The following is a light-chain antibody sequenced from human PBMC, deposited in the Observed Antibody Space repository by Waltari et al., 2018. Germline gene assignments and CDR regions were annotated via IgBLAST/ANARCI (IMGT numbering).Light chain of an antibody. V-gene: IGKV3-11*01. Sequence: EIVLTQSPATLSMSPGERVTLSCRASQSVGSDLAWYQQKPGQALRLLIYDASNMASGIPARFSGSGSGTDFTLTISSLESEDFAVYYCQNRRKWPPVFTFGPGTKVEIK. CDR3: QNRRKWPPVFT. J-gene: IGKJ3*01. CDR2: DAS. CDR1: QSVGSD.